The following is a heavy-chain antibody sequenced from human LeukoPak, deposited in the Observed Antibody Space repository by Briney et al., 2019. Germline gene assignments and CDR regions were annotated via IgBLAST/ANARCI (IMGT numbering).Heavy chain of an antibody. D-gene: IGHD4-17*01. V-gene: IGHV3-9*01. CDR1: GFTFDDYA. Sequence: GGSLRLSCAASGFTFDDYAMHWVRQAPGKGLEWVSGISWNSGSIGYADSVKGRFTISRDNAKNSLYLQMNSLRAEDTALYYCAKDIGSLRPYYYYGMDVWGQGTTVTVSS. CDR3: AKDIGSLRPYYYYGMDV. J-gene: IGHJ6*02. CDR2: ISWNSGSI.